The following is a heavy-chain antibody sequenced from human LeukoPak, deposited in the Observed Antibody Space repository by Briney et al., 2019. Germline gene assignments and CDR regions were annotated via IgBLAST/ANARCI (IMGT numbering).Heavy chain of an antibody. J-gene: IGHJ4*02. D-gene: IGHD3-10*01. CDR3: ARDSDYGSGSAFGY. CDR2: IYYSGST. V-gene: IGHV4-39*07. Sequence: PSETLSLTCTVSGGSISSSSYYWGWIRQPPGKGLEWIGTIYYSGSTYYNPSLKSRVTISVDTSKNPFSLKLSSVTAADTAVYYCARDSDYGSGSAFGYWGQGTLVTVSS. CDR1: GGSISSSSYY.